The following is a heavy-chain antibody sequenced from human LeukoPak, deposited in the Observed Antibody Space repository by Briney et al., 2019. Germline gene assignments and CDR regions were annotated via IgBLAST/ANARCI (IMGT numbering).Heavy chain of an antibody. CDR3: ASQAAGAHDAFHI. CDR2: IYPRDSDS. D-gene: IGHD4/OR15-4a*01. J-gene: IGHJ3*02. Sequence: GESLKTSCKSSGYSFPNYWIGWMRQMPGKGLEWMGIIYPRDSDSRYSPSFQGQVTISADQSISIAYLQWSSLKASDTAMYYCASQAAGAHDAFHIWGQGTMVTVSS. CDR1: GYSFPNYW. V-gene: IGHV5-51*01.